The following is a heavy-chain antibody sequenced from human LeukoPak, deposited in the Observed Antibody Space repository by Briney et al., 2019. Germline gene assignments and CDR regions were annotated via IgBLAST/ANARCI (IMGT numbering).Heavy chain of an antibody. CDR2: IYSTGST. CDR3: ARVTFWSGYYTHFDY. D-gene: IGHD3-3*01. CDR1: GGSISGYY. J-gene: IGHJ4*02. Sequence: SETLSLTCTVSGGSISGYYWSWIRQPAGKALEWIGRIYSTGSTHYNPSLKSRVTMSEDTSKNQFSLTLSSVTAADTAVYYCARVTFWSGYYTHFDYWGQGTLVTVSS. V-gene: IGHV4-4*07.